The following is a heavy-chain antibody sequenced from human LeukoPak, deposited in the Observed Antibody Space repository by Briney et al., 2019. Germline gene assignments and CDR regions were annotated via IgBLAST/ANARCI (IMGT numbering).Heavy chain of an antibody. J-gene: IGHJ5*02. CDR1: GFTFSSYA. CDR2: ISGSGGST. D-gene: IGHD6-13*01. CDR3: ASISSWPSWFDP. Sequence: PGGSLRLSCAASGFTFSSYAMSWVRQAPGKGLEWVSAISGSGGSTYYADSVKGRFTISRDNSKNTLYLQMKSLRAEDTAVYYCASISSWPSWFDPWGQGTLVTVSS. V-gene: IGHV3-23*01.